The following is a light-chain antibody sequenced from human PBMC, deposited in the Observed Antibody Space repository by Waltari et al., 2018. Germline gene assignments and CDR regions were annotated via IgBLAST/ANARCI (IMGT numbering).Light chain of an antibody. CDR2: AAS. CDR3: QQSYSTPLT. V-gene: IGKV1-39*01. CDR1: QNINNY. Sequence: DIQMTQSPSSLSASVVDTVPITCRASQNINNYLSWYQQRPGKAPKLLIYAASALQSGVPSRFSGRGSATDYTLTIISLQPEDSATYFCQQSYSTPLTFGGGTKVEIK. J-gene: IGKJ4*01.